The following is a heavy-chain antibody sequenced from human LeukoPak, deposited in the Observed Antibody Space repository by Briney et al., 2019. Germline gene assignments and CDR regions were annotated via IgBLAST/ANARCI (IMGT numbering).Heavy chain of an antibody. CDR3: AREGVAGNYLFDP. D-gene: IGHD6-19*01. CDR1: GGSLSSYY. Sequence: SDTLSLTCTVSGGSLSSYYWSWIRQPTGKGREWIGYLYYSGCTNYNPSLKSRVTTSVDTSKNQFSLKLSSVTAADTAVYYWAREGVAGNYLFDPWGQGTLVTVSS. CDR2: LYYSGCT. V-gene: IGHV4-59*01. J-gene: IGHJ5*02.